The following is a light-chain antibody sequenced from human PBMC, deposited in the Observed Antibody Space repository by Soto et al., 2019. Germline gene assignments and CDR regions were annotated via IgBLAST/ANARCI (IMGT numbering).Light chain of an antibody. CDR3: QQANSSPT. J-gene: IGKJ1*01. CDR1: QVISSW. CDR2: AAS. Sequence: DIQMTQYPSSVSASVGDRVTITFRASQVISSWLAWYQQKPGKAPKLLIYAASSLQSGVPSRFSDSGSGTDFTLTISSLQPEDFATYYCQQANSSPTFGQGTKVDIK. V-gene: IGKV1-12*01.